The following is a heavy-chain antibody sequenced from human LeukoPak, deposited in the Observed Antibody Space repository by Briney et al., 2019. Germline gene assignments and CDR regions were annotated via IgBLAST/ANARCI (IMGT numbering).Heavy chain of an antibody. D-gene: IGHD3-10*01. CDR1: GFTFSSYS. Sequence: GGSLRLSCAASGFTFSSYSMNWVRQALGKGLEWVSYISSSSSTIYYADSVKGRFTISRDNAKNSLYLQMNSLRAEDTAVYYCARQPGYMVRGAEVDYWGQGTLVTVSS. V-gene: IGHV3-48*01. J-gene: IGHJ4*02. CDR2: ISSSSSTI. CDR3: ARQPGYMVRGAEVDY.